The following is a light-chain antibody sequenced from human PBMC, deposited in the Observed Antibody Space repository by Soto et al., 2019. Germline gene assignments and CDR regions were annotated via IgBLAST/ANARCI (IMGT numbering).Light chain of an antibody. Sequence: DIVMTQSPLSLPVTPGEPASISCRSSQSLLHSNGYNYLDWYLQKPGQSPQLLIDLASNRASVGPERCSSSVSGTDFTLKISILEAEDGGVYYCMQSRKSPRTLVQGTKVEIK. CDR1: QSLLHSNGYNY. V-gene: IGKV2-28*01. J-gene: IGKJ1*01. CDR3: MQSRKSPRT. CDR2: LAS.